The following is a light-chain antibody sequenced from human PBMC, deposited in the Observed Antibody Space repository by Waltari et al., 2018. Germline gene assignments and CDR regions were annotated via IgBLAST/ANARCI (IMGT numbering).Light chain of an antibody. Sequence: LPKPASVSGSPGRSITIPCPGTSSDVGGYNFVSWYQQHPGKAPKLMIYEVSNRPSGVSNRFSGSKSGNTASLTISGLQAEDEADYYCSSYTSSSSYVFGTGTKVTVL. CDR1: SSDVGGYNF. J-gene: IGLJ1*01. CDR2: EVS. V-gene: IGLV2-14*01. CDR3: SSYTSSSSYV.